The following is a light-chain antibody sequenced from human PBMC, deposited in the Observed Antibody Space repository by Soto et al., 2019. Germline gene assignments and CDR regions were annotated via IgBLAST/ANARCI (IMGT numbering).Light chain of an antibody. CDR2: AAS. Sequence: IVLTQSQGTLSLSPGERASLSCRASQSVSSTYLVWYQQKPGQAPRLLIYAASSRATGIPDRFTGSGSGTDFTLTISSLEPEDIAVYYCQQYGGSPWTFGQGT. CDR1: QSVSSTY. CDR3: QQYGGSPWT. J-gene: IGKJ1*01. V-gene: IGKV3-20*01.